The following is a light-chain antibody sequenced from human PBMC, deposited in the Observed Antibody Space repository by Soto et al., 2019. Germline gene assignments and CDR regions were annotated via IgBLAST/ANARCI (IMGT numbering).Light chain of an antibody. CDR2: EVY. Sequence: QSALAQPASVSGSPGQSITISCTGTSSDVGIYNYVSWYQQHPGKAPKLIICEVYNRPSGVSNRFSGSKSGNTASLTISGLRPEDEADYYCTSFTTSNNFVFGTGTKVTVL. J-gene: IGLJ1*01. CDR3: TSFTTSNNFV. CDR1: SSDVGIYNY. V-gene: IGLV2-14*01.